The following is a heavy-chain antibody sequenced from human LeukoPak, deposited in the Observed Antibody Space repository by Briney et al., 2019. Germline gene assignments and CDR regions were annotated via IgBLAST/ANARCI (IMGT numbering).Heavy chain of an antibody. CDR1: GYRFTSYW. J-gene: IGHJ4*02. CDR3: ARQISEGWIQLWGDFDY. V-gene: IGHV5-51*01. CDR2: IYPGDSDT. Sequence: GDSLNLSCKGSGYRFTSYWIGWARQMPGKGLEWMGHIYPGDSDTRYSPSFQGQVTISADKSISTAYLQWSSLKASDTATYYCARQISEGWIQLWGDFDYWGQGTLVTVSS. D-gene: IGHD5-18*01.